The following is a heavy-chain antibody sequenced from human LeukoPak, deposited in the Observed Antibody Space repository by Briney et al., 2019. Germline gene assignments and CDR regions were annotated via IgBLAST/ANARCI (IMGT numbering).Heavy chain of an antibody. CDR3: ARGGYYDSSGYYQEEALRHFDY. CDR1: GGSISSGDYY. Sequence: PSEPLSLTCTVSGGSISSGDYYWSWIRQPPGKGLEWIGYIYYSGSTYYNPSLKSRVTISVDTSKNQFSLKLSSVTAADTAVYYCARGGYYDSSGYYQEEALRHFDYWGQGTLVTVSS. CDR2: IYYSGST. D-gene: IGHD3-22*01. V-gene: IGHV4-30-4*01. J-gene: IGHJ4*02.